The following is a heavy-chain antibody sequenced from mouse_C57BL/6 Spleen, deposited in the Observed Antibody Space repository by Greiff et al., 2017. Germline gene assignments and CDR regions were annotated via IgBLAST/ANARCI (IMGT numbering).Heavy chain of an antibody. CDR2: ISSGGSYT. J-gene: IGHJ3*01. V-gene: IGHV5-6*01. CDR1: GFTFSSYG. Sequence: EVQRVESGGDLVKPGGSLTLSCAASGFTFSSYGMSWVRQTPDKRLEWVATISSGGSYTYYPDSVKGRFTITRDNAKNTLYLQMSSLKSEDTAMYYCARHGYDGAWWAYWGQGTLVTVAA. D-gene: IGHD2-2*01. CDR3: ARHGYDGAWWAY.